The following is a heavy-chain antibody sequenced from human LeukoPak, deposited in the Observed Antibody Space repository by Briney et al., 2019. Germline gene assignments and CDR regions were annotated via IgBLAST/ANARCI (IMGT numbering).Heavy chain of an antibody. CDR1: GFTFDDYD. CDR2: INWNGSSK. Sequence: PGGTLTLSCAAYGFTFDDYDLSWVRQAPGKGLEWVADINWNGSSKGYADSVKRRFTIASDNDKNSLHLQMNSLSAEAADFYYGARGHSCGWYFIWFDPGGEGTLVTVSS. V-gene: IGHV3-20*04. J-gene: IGHJ5*02. D-gene: IGHD6-19*01. CDR3: ARGHSCGWYFIWFDP.